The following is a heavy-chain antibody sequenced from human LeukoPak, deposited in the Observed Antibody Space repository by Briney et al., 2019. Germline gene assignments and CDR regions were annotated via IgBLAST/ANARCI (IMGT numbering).Heavy chain of an antibody. J-gene: IGHJ4*02. V-gene: IGHV3-48*01. CDR2: ISSSSSTI. D-gene: IGHD4-17*01. Sequence: GGSLRLSCAASGFAFSSYAMSWVRQAPGKGLEWVSYISSSSSTIYYADSVKGRFTISRDNAKNSLYLQMNSLRAEDTAVYYCAKETTVTTIYFDYWGQGTLVTVSS. CDR3: AKETTVTTIYFDY. CDR1: GFAFSSYA.